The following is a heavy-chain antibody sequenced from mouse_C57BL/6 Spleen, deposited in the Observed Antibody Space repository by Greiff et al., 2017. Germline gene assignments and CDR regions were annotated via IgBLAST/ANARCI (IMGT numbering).Heavy chain of an antibody. J-gene: IGHJ2*01. Sequence: EVKLVESGAELVRPGASVKLSCTASGFNIKDDYMHWVKQRPEQGLEWIGCIDPENGDTEYASKFQGKATITADTSSNTAYLQLSSLTSEDTAVYYCTTRDYGSSFDYWGQGTTLTVSS. V-gene: IGHV14-4*01. CDR2: IDPENGDT. D-gene: IGHD1-1*01. CDR1: GFNIKDDY. CDR3: TTRDYGSSFDY.